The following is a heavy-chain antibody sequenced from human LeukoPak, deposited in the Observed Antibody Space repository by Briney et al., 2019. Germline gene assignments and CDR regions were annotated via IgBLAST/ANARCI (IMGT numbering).Heavy chain of an antibody. Sequence: SETLSLTCAVYGGSFSGYYWSWIRQPPGKGLEWIGEINQSGSTNYNPSLKSPVTISVDTSKNQFSLKLSSVTAADTAVYYCARSPYCINGICYRRYYFDYWGQGTLVPVSS. D-gene: IGHD2-8*01. J-gene: IGHJ4*02. CDR3: ARSPYCINGICYRRYYFDY. CDR1: GGSFSGYY. CDR2: INQSGST. V-gene: IGHV4-34*01.